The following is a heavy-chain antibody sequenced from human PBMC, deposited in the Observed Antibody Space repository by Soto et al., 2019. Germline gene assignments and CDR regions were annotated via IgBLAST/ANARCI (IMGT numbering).Heavy chain of an antibody. V-gene: IGHV1-3*01. J-gene: IGHJ4*02. D-gene: IGHD3-10*01. CDR1: GYTFTSYA. Sequence: ASVKVSCKASGYTFTSYAMHWVRQASGQRLEWMGWINAGNGNTKYSQKFQGRVTITRDTSASTAYMELSSLRSEDTAVYYCARGRYYYGSGSYRDFDYWGQGTLVTVSS. CDR3: ARGRYYYGSGSYRDFDY. CDR2: INAGNGNT.